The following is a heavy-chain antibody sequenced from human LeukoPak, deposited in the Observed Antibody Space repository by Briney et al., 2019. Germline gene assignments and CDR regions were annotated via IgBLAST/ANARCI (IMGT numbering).Heavy chain of an antibody. CDR2: ISSSSSYI. J-gene: IGHJ5*02. V-gene: IGHV3-21*01. D-gene: IGHD2-2*02. CDR3: ARESVPAAIRGWFDP. CDR1: GFTFRSYS. Sequence: PGGSLRLSCAASGFTFRSYSMNWVPQARGKGLEWVSSISSSSSYIYYADSVKGRLTISRDNAKNSLYLQMNSLRAEDTAVYYCARESVPAAIRGWFDPWGQGTLVTVSS.